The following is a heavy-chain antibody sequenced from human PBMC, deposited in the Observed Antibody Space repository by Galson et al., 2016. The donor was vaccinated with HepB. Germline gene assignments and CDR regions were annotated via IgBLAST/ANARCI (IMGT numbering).Heavy chain of an antibody. V-gene: IGHV2-5*02. CDR1: GFSLSTSGVG. CDR2: IYWDDVK. CDR3: AHRRAPGTDYYYYGLDV. D-gene: IGHD6-13*01. J-gene: IGHJ6*02. Sequence: PALVKPTQTLTLTCTFSGFSLSTSGVGVGWIRQPPGKALEWLALIYWDDVKRYSPSLKTRLTITKDTSKNQVVLTMTDLDPVDTATYFCAHRRAPGTDYYYYGLDVWGQGTTVTVSS.